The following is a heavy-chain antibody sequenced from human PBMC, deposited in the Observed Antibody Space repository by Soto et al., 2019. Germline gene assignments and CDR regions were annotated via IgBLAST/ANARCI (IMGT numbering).Heavy chain of an antibody. J-gene: IGHJ6*03. CDR2: ISSSGSTI. CDR1: GFTFSDYY. V-gene: IGHV3-11*01. CDR3: ATYCSGGSCPDPYYYYMDV. Sequence: PGGSLRLSCAASGFTFSDYYMSWIRQAPGKGLEWVSYISSSGSTIYYADSVKGRFTISRDNAKNSLYLQMNSLRAEDTAVYYCATYCSGGSCPDPYYYYMDVWGKGTTVTVSS. D-gene: IGHD2-15*01.